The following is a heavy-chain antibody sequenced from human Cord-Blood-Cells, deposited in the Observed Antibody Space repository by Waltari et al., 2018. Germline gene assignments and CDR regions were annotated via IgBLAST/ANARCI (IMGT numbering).Heavy chain of an antibody. D-gene: IGHD2-2*01. J-gene: IGHJ4*02. V-gene: IGHV4-34*01. CDR2: INHSVST. CDR1: GGSFSGYY. CDR3: ARGPGFPYNNCSSTSCYDY. Sequence: QVQLQQWGAGLLKPSETLSLTCAVYGGSFSGYYWSWIRQPPGKGLEWIGEINHSVSTNYNPSLKSRVTISVDTSKNQFSLKLSSVTAADTAVYYCARGPGFPYNNCSSTSCYDYWGQGTLVTVSS.